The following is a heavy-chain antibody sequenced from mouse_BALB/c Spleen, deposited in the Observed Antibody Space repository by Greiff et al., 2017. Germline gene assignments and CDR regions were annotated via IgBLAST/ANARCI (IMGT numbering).Heavy chain of an antibody. CDR2: ISDGGSYT. J-gene: IGHJ4*01. CDR3: ARGENYAMDY. CDR1: GFTFSDYY. V-gene: IGHV5-4*02. Sequence: EVMLVESGGGLVKPGGSLKLSCAASGFTFSDYYMYWVRQTPEKRLEWVATISDGGSYTYYPDSVKGRFTISRDNAKNNLYLQMSSLKSEDTAMYYCARGENYAMDYWGQGTSVTVSS.